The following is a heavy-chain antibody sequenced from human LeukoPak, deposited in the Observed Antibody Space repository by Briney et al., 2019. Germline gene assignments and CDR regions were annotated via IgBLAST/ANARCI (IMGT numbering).Heavy chain of an antibody. Sequence: AGTLTLTCAVYGLSFSGYYWSWIRQPPGKGLEWIGEINHSGSTNYNPSLKSRVTISVDTSKNQFSLKLSSVTAADTAVYYCASEIVGAVDYWGQGTLVTVSS. CDR1: GLSFSGYY. J-gene: IGHJ4*02. CDR2: INHSGST. V-gene: IGHV4-34*01. CDR3: ASEIVGAVDY. D-gene: IGHD1-26*01.